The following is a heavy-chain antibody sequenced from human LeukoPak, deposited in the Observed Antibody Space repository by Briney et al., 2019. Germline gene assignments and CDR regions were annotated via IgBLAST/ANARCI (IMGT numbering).Heavy chain of an antibody. V-gene: IGHV3-23*01. CDR2: ISGSGGST. CDR1: GFTFSSYS. CDR3: AKVGTTMIVVAKYYFDY. D-gene: IGHD3-22*01. J-gene: IGHJ4*02. Sequence: PGGSLRLSCAASGFTFSSYSMNWVRQAPWKGLEWVSAISGSGGSTYYADSVKGRFTISRENSKNTLYLQMNSLRAEDTAVYYCAKVGTTMIVVAKYYFDYWGQGTLVTVSS.